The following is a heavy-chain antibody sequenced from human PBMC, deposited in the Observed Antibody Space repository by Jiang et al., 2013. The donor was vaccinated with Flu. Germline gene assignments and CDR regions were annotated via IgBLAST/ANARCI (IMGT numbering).Heavy chain of an antibody. CDR1: GGSFSDSY. D-gene: IGHD3-3*01. CDR2: INHDGDI. CDR3: ARYRAPPYYYNSGYYSTQVLDV. Sequence: LLKPSETLSLTCAVYGGSFSDSYWSWIRQTPEKGLEWIGEINHDGDINYNPSLKSRLTISVDTSKNQFSLKLTSVTAADTGVYYCARYRAPPYYYNSGYYSTQVLDVWGQGTTVTVSS. J-gene: IGHJ3*01. V-gene: IGHV4-34*01.